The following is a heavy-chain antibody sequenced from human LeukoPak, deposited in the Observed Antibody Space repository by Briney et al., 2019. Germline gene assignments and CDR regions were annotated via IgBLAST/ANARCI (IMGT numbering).Heavy chain of an antibody. D-gene: IGHD6-19*01. CDR3: ASDSSSGWYHGY. J-gene: IGHJ4*02. CDR1: GFTFSSYA. Sequence: QPGGSLRLSCSASGFTFSSYAMHWVRQAPGKGLEWVAVISYDGSNKYYADSVKGRFTISRDNSKNTLYLQMNSLRAEDTAVYYCASDSSSGWYHGYWGQGTLVTVSS. V-gene: IGHV3-30*14. CDR2: ISYDGSNK.